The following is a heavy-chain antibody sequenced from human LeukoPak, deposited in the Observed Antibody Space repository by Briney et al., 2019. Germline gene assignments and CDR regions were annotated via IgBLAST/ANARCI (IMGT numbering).Heavy chain of an antibody. CDR2: IYYSGST. V-gene: IGHV4-59*01. D-gene: IGHD3-10*01. CDR3: ARDRLQTYYYGSGPWMDV. J-gene: IGHJ6*02. Sequence: SETLSLTCTVSGGSISTYYWSWIRQPPGKGLEWIGYIYYSGSTNYNPSLKSRVTISADTSKNQFSLKLTSVTAADTAVYYCARDRLQTYYYGSGPWMDVWGQGTTVTVSS. CDR1: GGSISTYY.